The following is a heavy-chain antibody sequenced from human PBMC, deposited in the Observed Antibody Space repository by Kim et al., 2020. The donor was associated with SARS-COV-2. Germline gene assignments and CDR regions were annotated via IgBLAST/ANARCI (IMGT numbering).Heavy chain of an antibody. Sequence: GGSLRLSCAASGFTFSNAWMSWVRQAPGKGLEWVGRIKSKTDSGTTDYAAPVQGRITISRDDSKNTLYLQMNSLKTEDTAVYYCTTDSAAYCSGGSCDEDYDSDDIDVWGQGTTVTVSS. CDR3: TTDSAAYCSGGSCDEDYDSDDIDV. D-gene: IGHD2-15*01. CDR2: IKSKTDSGTT. CDR1: GFTFSNAW. J-gene: IGHJ6*01. V-gene: IGHV3-15*05.